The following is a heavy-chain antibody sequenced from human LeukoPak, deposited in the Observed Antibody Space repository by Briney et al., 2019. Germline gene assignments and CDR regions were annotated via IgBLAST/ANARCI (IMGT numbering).Heavy chain of an antibody. CDR1: GFTFTTYS. CDR3: ARAEGGYSYGYWGYYYYYMDV. V-gene: IGHV3-7*01. CDR2: IKQDGSEK. J-gene: IGHJ6*03. D-gene: IGHD5-18*01. Sequence: GGSLRLSCEASGFTFTTYSMTWVRQAPGKGLEWVANIKQDGSEKYYVDSVKGRFTISRDNAKNSLYLQMNSLRAEDTAVYYCARAEGGYSYGYWGYYYYYMDVWGKGTTVTISS.